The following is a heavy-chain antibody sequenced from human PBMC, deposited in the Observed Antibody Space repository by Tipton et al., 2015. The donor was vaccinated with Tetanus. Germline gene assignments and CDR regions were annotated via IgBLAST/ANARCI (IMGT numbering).Heavy chain of an antibody. J-gene: IGHJ4*02. CDR3: ARGLDPYKSGNF. V-gene: IGHV6-1*01. D-gene: IGHD5-24*01. Sequence: GLVKPSQTLSLTCAISGDSVSSNSAAWNWIRQSPSRGLEWLGRTYYRSKWYSDYAVSVRSRITINPDTSKNQFSLQLNSVTAADTAVYFCARGLDPYKSGNFWGQGTLVTVSS. CDR1: GDSVSSNSAA. CDR2: TYYRSKWYS.